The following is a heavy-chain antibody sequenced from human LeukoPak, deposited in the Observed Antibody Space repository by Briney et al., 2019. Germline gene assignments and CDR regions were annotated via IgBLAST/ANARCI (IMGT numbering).Heavy chain of an antibody. CDR3: AREGTVTKENNWFDP. Sequence: ASVKVSCKASGYTFTGYYMHWVRQAPGQGLEWMGWINPNSGGTNYAQKFQGWVTMTRDTFISTAYMELSRLRSDDTAVYYCAREGTVTKENNWFDPWGQGTLVTVSS. J-gene: IGHJ5*02. CDR1: GYTFTGYY. D-gene: IGHD4-17*01. CDR2: INPNSGGT. V-gene: IGHV1-2*04.